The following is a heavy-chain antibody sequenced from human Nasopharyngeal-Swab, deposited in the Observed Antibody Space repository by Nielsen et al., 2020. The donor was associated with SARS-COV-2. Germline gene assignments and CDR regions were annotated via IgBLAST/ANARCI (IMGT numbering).Heavy chain of an antibody. CDR1: GGTFSSYA. D-gene: IGHD3-22*01. CDR2: IIPIFGPA. V-gene: IGHV1-69*13. CDR3: ARYTHYYDSSAYPRWGYAFDI. J-gene: IGHJ3*02. Sequence: SVKVSCKASGGTFSSYAISRVRQAPGQGLEWMGGIIPIFGPANYAQKFQGRVTITADESTSTAYMELSSLRSEDTAVYSCARYTHYYDSSAYPRWGYAFDIWGQGTMVTVSS.